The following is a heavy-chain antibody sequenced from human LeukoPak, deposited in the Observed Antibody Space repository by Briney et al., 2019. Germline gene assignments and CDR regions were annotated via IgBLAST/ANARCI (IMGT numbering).Heavy chain of an antibody. Sequence: GGSLRLSCAASGFTFSSYAMSWVRQAPGKGLEWVSAISGSGGSTYYADSVKGRFTISRDNSKNTLYLQMNSLRAEDTAEYYCAKADGGQWPSSYYYYYMDVWGKGTTVTVSS. CDR3: AKADGGQWPSSYYYYYMDV. V-gene: IGHV3-23*01. D-gene: IGHD6-19*01. CDR2: ISGSGGST. J-gene: IGHJ6*03. CDR1: GFTFSSYA.